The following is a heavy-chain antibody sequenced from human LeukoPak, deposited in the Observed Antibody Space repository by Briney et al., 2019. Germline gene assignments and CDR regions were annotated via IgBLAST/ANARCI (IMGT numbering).Heavy chain of an antibody. D-gene: IGHD2-15*01. V-gene: IGHV1-69*06. CDR3: ATGYFSSGGCYLFTY. Sequence: ASVKVSCKASGGTFSSYAISWVRQAPGQGLVWMGRIIAIFGTANYAQKFQGRVTITADKSTSTAYMELSSLRSEDTAVYYCATGYFSSGGCYLFTYWGQGTLVTVSS. CDR1: GGTFSSYA. J-gene: IGHJ4*02. CDR2: IIAIFGTA.